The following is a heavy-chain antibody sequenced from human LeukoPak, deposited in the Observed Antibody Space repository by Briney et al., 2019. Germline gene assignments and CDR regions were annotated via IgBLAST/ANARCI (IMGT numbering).Heavy chain of an antibody. CDR2: IYTSGST. CDR3: MYSSSWYSIFY. CDR1: GGSISSYY. Sequence: SETLSLTCTVSGGSISSYYWSWIRQPAGKGLEWIGRIYTSGSTNYNPSLKSRVTMSVDTSKNQFSLKLSSVTAADTAVYYCMYSSSWYSIFYWGQGTLVTVSS. D-gene: IGHD6-13*01. V-gene: IGHV4-4*07. J-gene: IGHJ4*02.